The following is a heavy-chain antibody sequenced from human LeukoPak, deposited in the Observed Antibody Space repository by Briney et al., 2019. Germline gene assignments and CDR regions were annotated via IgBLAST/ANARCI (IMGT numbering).Heavy chain of an antibody. CDR3: AKDRGIISDY. CDR2: ISGSGDST. Sequence: PGGSLRLSCAASGFTFSNYGMSWVRQAPGKGLEWVSSISGSGDSTYYADSVKGRFTISRDNSKSTLYLQMNSLRAEDTAVYYCAKDRGIISDYWGQGTLVTVSS. V-gene: IGHV3-23*01. J-gene: IGHJ4*02. CDR1: GFTFSNYG. D-gene: IGHD3-10*01.